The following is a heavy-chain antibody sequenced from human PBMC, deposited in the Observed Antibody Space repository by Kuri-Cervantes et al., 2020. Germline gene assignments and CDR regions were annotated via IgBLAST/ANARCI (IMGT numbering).Heavy chain of an antibody. D-gene: IGHD6-13*01. CDR2: IYYSGST. CDR1: SGSISSSSYN. J-gene: IGHJ4*02. Sequence: SETLSLTCTVSSGSISSSSYNWGWIRQPPGKGLEWIGSIYYSGSTYYNPSLKSRVTISVDMSKNQFSLKLSSVTAADTAVYYCARGRGFSRGTPDYWGQGALVTVSS. CDR3: ARGRGFSRGTPDY. V-gene: IGHV4-39*01.